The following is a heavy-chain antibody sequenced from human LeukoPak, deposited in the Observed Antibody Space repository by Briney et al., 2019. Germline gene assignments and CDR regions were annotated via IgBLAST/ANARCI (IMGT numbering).Heavy chain of an antibody. CDR2: IYHSGST. CDR1: GYSISSGYY. V-gene: IGHV4-38-2*02. Sequence: SETLSLTCTVSGYSISSGYYWGWIRQPPGKGLEWIGSIYHSGSTYYSPSLKSRVTISVDTSMNQFSLKLSSVTAADTAVYYCARDGAYYGSGSYPNVWGQGTTVTVSS. CDR3: ARDGAYYGSGSYPNV. J-gene: IGHJ6*02. D-gene: IGHD3-10*01.